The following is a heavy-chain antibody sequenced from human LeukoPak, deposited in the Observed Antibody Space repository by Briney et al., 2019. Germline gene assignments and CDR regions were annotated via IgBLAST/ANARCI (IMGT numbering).Heavy chain of an antibody. CDR2: IYYSGST. D-gene: IGHD1-1*01. V-gene: IGHV4-39*01. Sequence: PSETLSLTCTVSGGSISSSSYYWGWIRQPPGKGLEWIGSIYYSGSTYYNPSLKSRVTISVDTSKNQFSLKLSSVTAADTAVYYCARGGPTGTTWWYFDYWGQGTLVTVSS. J-gene: IGHJ4*02. CDR1: GGSISSSSYY. CDR3: ARGGPTGTTWWYFDY.